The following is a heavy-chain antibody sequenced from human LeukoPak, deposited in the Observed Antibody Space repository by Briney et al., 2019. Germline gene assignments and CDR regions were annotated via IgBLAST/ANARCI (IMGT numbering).Heavy chain of an antibody. CDR3: AKGKVNHDGALDA. CDR2: ISGSGGST. CDR1: GFTFSSYA. J-gene: IGHJ3*01. D-gene: IGHD2-21*01. V-gene: IGHV3-23*01. Sequence: PGGSLRLSCAASGFTFSSYAMSWVRQAPGKGLEWVSGISGSGGSTYYADSMKGRFTVSRDNSKNTLYLQMNSLRAEDTAVYYCAKGKVNHDGALDAWGQGTLVTVSS.